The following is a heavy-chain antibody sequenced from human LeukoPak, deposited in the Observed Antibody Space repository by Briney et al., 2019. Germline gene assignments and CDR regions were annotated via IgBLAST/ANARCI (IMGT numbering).Heavy chain of an antibody. CDR2: IYYSGST. CDR3: ARGSAYCSGGSCYEFDY. V-gene: IGHV4-59*01. D-gene: IGHD2-15*01. J-gene: IGHJ4*02. CDR1: SGSISSYY. Sequence: SETLSLTCTVSSGSISSYYWSWIRQPPGKGLEWIGYIYYSGSTNYNPSLKSRVTISVDTSKNQFSLKLSSVTAADTAVYYCARGSAYCSGGSCYEFDYWGQGTLVTVSS.